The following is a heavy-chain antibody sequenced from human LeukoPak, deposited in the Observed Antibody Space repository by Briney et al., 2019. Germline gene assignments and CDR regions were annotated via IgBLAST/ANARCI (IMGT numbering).Heavy chain of an antibody. V-gene: IGHV3-23*01. Sequence: GGSLRLSCAASGFTFSSYAMSWVRQAPGKGLEWVSAISGSGGSTYYADSVKGRFTISRDSSKNTLYLQMNSLRAEDTAVYYCAKAQQWLVGYYFDYWGQGTLVTVSS. CDR3: AKAQQWLVGYYFDY. J-gene: IGHJ4*02. CDR2: ISGSGGST. CDR1: GFTFSSYA. D-gene: IGHD6-19*01.